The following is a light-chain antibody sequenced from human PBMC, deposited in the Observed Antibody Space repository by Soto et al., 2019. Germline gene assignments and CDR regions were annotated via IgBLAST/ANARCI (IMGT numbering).Light chain of an antibody. CDR1: QSVSSSY. V-gene: IGKV3-20*01. Sequence: EIVLTQSPGTLSLSPGERATLSCRASQSVSSSYLAWYQQKPGQAPRLLIYGASSRATGIPVRLSGSGSGTELPLTISRLEPEDFAVYYCQQYGSSPPWTFGQGTKVEIK. J-gene: IGKJ1*01. CDR3: QQYGSSPPWT. CDR2: GAS.